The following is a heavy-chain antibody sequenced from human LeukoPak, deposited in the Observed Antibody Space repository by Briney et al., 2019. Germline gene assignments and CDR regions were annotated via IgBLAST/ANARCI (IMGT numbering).Heavy chain of an antibody. CDR1: GFTFSSYS. Sequence: GGSLRLSCAASGFTFSSYSMNWVRQAPGKGLEWVSSISSSSSYIYYAGSVKGRFTISRDNAKNSLYLQMNSLRAEDTAVYYCARVPYPTPYYYYYGMDVWGQGTTVTVSS. J-gene: IGHJ6*02. V-gene: IGHV3-21*01. CDR2: ISSSSSYI. CDR3: ARVPYPTPYYYYYGMDV. D-gene: IGHD2-15*01.